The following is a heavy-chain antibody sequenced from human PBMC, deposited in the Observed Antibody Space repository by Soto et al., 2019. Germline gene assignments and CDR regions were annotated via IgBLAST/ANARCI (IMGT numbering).Heavy chain of an antibody. V-gene: IGHV3-33*01. D-gene: IGHD3-10*01. Sequence: QVQLVESGGGVVQPGRSLRLSCAASGFTFSNYGMHWVRQAPGKGLEWVAVIWYDGSNKYYADSVKGRFTISRDNSKNTLYLQMNSLRAEDTAVYYCAREKGGSGSYYPYSYYYGMDVWGQGTTVTVSS. CDR2: IWYDGSNK. CDR3: AREKGGSGSYYPYSYYYGMDV. CDR1: GFTFSNYG. J-gene: IGHJ6*02.